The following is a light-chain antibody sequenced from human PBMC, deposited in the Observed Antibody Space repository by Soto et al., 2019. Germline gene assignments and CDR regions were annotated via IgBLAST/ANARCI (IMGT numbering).Light chain of an antibody. V-gene: IGLV2-14*03. Sequence: QSALTQPASVSGSTGQAITIYCTGSSSDIGGYNYVSWYQQHSGNAPKLLIYDVTYRPSGISDRFSGSKSGNTASLTISGLQPDVGADYDCSSYGASSTLFGGGTKLTVL. CDR2: DVT. J-gene: IGLJ2*01. CDR3: SSYGASSTL. CDR1: SSDIGGYNY.